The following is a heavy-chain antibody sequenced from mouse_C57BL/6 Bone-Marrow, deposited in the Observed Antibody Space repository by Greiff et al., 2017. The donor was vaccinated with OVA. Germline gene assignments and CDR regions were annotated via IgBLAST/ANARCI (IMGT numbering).Heavy chain of an antibody. CDR2: INYDGSST. J-gene: IGHJ3*01. V-gene: IGHV5-16*01. CDR3: ARGVLPGFAY. Sequence: EVHLVESEGGLVQPGSSMKLSCTASGFTFSDYYMAWVRPVPEKGLEWVANINYDGSSTYYLDSLKSRFIISRDNAKNILYLQMSSLKSEDTATYYCARGVLPGFAYWGQGTLVTVSA. CDR1: GFTFSDYY.